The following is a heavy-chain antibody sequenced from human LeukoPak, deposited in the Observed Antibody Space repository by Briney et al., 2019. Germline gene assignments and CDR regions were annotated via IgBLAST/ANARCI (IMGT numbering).Heavy chain of an antibody. CDR3: ARAYYYDISGPISAFDL. D-gene: IGHD3-22*01. CDR1: GYTFTVYF. V-gene: IGHV1-2*02. CDR2: INPHSGDT. J-gene: IGHJ3*01. Sequence: ASVKVSCKASGYTFTVYFLHWMRQARGQGLELLGWINPHSGDTKYEQKFQGRVTMTRDTSITTAYMQLNSLTSDDTALYYCARAYYYDISGPISAFDLWGQGTMVTVSS.